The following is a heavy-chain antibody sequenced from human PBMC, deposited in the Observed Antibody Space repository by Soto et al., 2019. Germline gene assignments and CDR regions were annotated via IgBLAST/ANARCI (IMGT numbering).Heavy chain of an antibody. Sequence: QVQIVQSGAEVKRPGASVRVSCRATGYSFKNYAVHWVRQAPGQRLEWMGFTNEGSGNTRISQKFQGRISITRDTSASTVYLDLSSLTSEDTAIYYCARDDISVSGVVTLDHWGPGPLVTVAS. D-gene: IGHD3-3*01. V-gene: IGHV1-3*01. CDR1: GYSFKNYA. CDR2: TNEGSGNT. CDR3: ARDDISVSGVVTLDH. J-gene: IGHJ5*02.